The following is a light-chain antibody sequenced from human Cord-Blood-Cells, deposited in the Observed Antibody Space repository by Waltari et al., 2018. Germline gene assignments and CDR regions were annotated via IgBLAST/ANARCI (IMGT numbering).Light chain of an antibody. CDR1: ISDIVGYNY. Sequence: QSALNQPASLSGSTGQPITIPYTGTISDIVGYNYVSWYQPHPGKAPKLRIYDVSNRPSGVSNRFSGSKSGNTASLTISGLQAEDEADYYCSSYTSSSVVFGGGTKLTVL. CDR2: DVS. V-gene: IGLV2-14*01. CDR3: SSYTSSSVV. J-gene: IGLJ2*01.